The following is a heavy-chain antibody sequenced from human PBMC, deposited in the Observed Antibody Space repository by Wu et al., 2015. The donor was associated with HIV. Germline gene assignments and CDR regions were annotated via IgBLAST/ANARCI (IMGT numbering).Heavy chain of an antibody. CDR3: ARDPDYYGSGVDY. CDR1: GGTFSSYA. Sequence: QVQLVQSGAEVKKPGSSVKVSCKASGGTFSSYAISWVRQAPGQGLEWMGRIIPIFGTANYAQKFQGRVTITADESTSHEPTWSLSSLRSEDTAVYYCARDPDYYGSGVDYWGQGTLVTV. D-gene: IGHD3-10*01. V-gene: IGHV1-69*13. J-gene: IGHJ4*02. CDR2: IIPIFGTA.